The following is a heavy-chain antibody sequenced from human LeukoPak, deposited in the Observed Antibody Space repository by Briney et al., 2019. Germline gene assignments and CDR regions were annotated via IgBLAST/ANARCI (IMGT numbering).Heavy chain of an antibody. CDR2: IIPILGIA. V-gene: IGHV1-69*04. Sequence: VASVTVSCTVSGYTLTELSMHWVRQAPGKGLEWMGRIIPILGIANYAQKFQGRVTITADKSTSTAYMELSSLRSEDTAVYYCARAGDYYDSSGYLDYWGQGTLVTVSS. CDR3: ARAGDYYDSSGYLDY. CDR1: GYTLTELS. D-gene: IGHD3-22*01. J-gene: IGHJ4*02.